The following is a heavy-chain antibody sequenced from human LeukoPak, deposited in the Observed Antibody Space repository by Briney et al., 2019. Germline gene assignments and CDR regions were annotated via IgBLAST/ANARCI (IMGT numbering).Heavy chain of an antibody. V-gene: IGHV1-46*01. CDR1: GYTFTIYY. Sequence: ASVKVSCKASGYTFTIYYMHWVRQAPGQGLEWMWIFNPIGGITNYAQNFQGRVSMTGDTSTSTVYMDLSSLISEDTAVYYCVRGGSYYYDAFDIWGRGTMVTVSS. CDR2: FNPIGGIT. J-gene: IGHJ3*02. D-gene: IGHD1-26*01. CDR3: VRGGSYYYDAFDI.